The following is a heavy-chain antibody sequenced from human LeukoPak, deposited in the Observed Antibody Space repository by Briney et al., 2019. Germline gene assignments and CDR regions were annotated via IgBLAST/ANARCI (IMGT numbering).Heavy chain of an antibody. D-gene: IGHD6-19*01. CDR1: GGSISSYH. CDR2: IYYSGST. V-gene: IGHV4-59*01. J-gene: IGHJ5*02. CDR3: ARVDTSGWSNWFDP. Sequence: SETLSLTCTVSGGSISSYHWSWIRQPPGKGLEWIGYIYYSGSTSYHPSLKSRVTISVDTSKNQFSLKLSSVTAADTAVYYCARVDTSGWSNWFDPWGQGTPVTVSS.